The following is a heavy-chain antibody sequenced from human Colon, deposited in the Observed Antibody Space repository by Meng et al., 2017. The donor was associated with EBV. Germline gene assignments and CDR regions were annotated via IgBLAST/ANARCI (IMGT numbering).Heavy chain of an antibody. J-gene: IGHJ4*02. CDR1: GDSISNNW. CDR3: ARNGDYNPGLY. D-gene: IGHD4-17*01. V-gene: IGHV4-4*02. Sequence: QVALPGSGPGLVKPSGTLSLTCAVSGDSISNNWWSWVRQPPGKGLEWIEEIYHSGTTNYNPSLRSRVTISVDKSKNQFSLQLTSVTAADTAVYYCARNGDYNPGLYWGQGTLVTVSS. CDR2: IYHSGTT.